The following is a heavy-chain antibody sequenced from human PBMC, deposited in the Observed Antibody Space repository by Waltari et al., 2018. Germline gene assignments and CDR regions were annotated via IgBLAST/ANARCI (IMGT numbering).Heavy chain of an antibody. CDR2: IDPEDGET. J-gene: IGHJ1*01. CDR1: GYTFTDVY. D-gene: IGHD2-21*01. Sequence: EVQLVQSGAEVKKPGATVKIHCKTSGYTFTDVYIHWVQQAPGKGLEWMGRIDPEDGETIYAEKFQDRVTITADTSTDTAYMELSSLRSEDTAVYYCVTDKGVVIAFQHWGQGTVVTVSS. CDR3: VTDKGVVIAFQH. V-gene: IGHV1-69-2*01.